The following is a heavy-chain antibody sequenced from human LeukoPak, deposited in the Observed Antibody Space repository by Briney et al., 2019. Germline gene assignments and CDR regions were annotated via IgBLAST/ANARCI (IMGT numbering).Heavy chain of an antibody. D-gene: IGHD3-22*01. V-gene: IGHV4-59*01. CDR2: IYYSGST. Sequence: AEPLSLPCTVSGLPISNYYLRWLRQPPPRGLAWMGYIYYSGSTNYNPSLKSRVTISVDTSKNQFLLKLSSVTAADTAVYYCAAGSSGYTGAFDIWGQGTKVSVPS. CDR1: GLPISNYY. J-gene: IGHJ3*02. CDR3: AAGSSGYTGAFDI.